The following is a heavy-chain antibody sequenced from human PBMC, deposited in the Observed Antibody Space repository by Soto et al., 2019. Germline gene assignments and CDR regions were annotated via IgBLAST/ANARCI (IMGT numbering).Heavy chain of an antibody. CDR1: GYTFTSYY. CDR3: ARHKYDILTGYYNWHHKYNWFDP. Sequence: ASVKVSCKASGYTFTSYYMHWVRQAPGQGLEWMGIINPSGGSTSYAQKFQGRVTMTRDTSTSTVYMELSSLRSEDTAVYYCARHKYDILTGYYNWHHKYNWFDPWGQGTLVTVSS. J-gene: IGHJ5*02. V-gene: IGHV1-46*01. D-gene: IGHD3-9*01. CDR2: INPSGGST.